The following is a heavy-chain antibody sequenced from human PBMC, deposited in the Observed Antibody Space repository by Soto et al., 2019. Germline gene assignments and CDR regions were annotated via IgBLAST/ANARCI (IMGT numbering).Heavy chain of an antibody. CDR1: GYNFSCYW. CDR3: ARGGVSTRTSDY. Sequence: PEESLKISCKCSGYNFSCYWVALVRQMPGKGLELMGIIYPSDSDTRYRPSFEGQVTIPADKSISSAYLQWSSLRASDTAMYYCARGGVSTRTSDYWGQRTPVT. V-gene: IGHV5-51*01. D-gene: IGHD3-3*01. J-gene: IGHJ4*02. CDR2: IYPSDSDT.